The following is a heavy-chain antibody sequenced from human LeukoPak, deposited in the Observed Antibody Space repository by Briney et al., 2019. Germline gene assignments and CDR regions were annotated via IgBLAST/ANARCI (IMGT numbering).Heavy chain of an antibody. CDR1: GFTFSSYA. Sequence: PGRSLRLSCAASGFTFSSYAMHWVRQAPGKGLEWVAVISYDGSDKYYADSVKGRFTISRDNSKNTLYLQMNSLRAEDTAVYYCARVGGYSFGWVGPFDYWGQGTLVTVSS. J-gene: IGHJ4*02. CDR3: ARVGGYSFGWVGPFDY. D-gene: IGHD5-18*01. V-gene: IGHV3-30*04. CDR2: ISYDGSDK.